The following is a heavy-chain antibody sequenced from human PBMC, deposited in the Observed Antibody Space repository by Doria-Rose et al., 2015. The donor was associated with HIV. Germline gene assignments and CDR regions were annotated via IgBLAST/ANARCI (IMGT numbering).Heavy chain of an antibody. Sequence: SCASVSSRGYYWNWIRQVPGKGLESLGYTYYTGTSDYSPSLKSRLNMAVDTSKNQFSLKLSFVTVADTAVYYCARMGSYRELDYWGQGAPVIVPA. D-gene: IGHD3-3*01. CDR3: ARMGSYRELDY. J-gene: IGHJ4*02. V-gene: IGHV4-31*02. CDR1: CASVSSRGYY. CDR2: TYYTGTS.